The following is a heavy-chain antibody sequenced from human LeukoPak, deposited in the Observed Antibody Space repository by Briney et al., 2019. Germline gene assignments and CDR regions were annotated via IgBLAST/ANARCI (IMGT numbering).Heavy chain of an antibody. Sequence: GGSLRLSCAASGFTFSSYGMHWVRQAPGKGLEWVAVISYDGSNKYYADSVKGRFTISRDNSKNTLYLQMNSLGAEDTAVYYCAKFNEDYYDSSGSRYYYYGMDVWGQGTTVIVSS. CDR3: AKFNEDYYDSSGSRYYYYGMDV. J-gene: IGHJ6*02. CDR1: GFTFSSYG. V-gene: IGHV3-30*18. CDR2: ISYDGSNK. D-gene: IGHD3-22*01.